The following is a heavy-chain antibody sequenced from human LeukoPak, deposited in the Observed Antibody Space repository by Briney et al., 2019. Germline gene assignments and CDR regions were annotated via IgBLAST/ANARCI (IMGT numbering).Heavy chain of an antibody. CDR3: ARDLTIFGVVTWDYYYGMDV. D-gene: IGHD3-3*01. CDR1: GFTFSSYW. Sequence: GGSLRLSCAASGFTFSSYWMHWVRQAPGKGLVWVSRINSDGSSTSYADSVKGRFTISRDNAKNTLYLQMNSLRAEDTAVYYCARDLTIFGVVTWDYYYGMDVWGQGTTATVPS. CDR2: INSDGSST. V-gene: IGHV3-74*01. J-gene: IGHJ6*02.